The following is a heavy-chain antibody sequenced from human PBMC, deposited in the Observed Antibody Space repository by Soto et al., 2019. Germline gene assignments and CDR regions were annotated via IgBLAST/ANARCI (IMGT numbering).Heavy chain of an antibody. CDR2: ISSSGSTI. CDR1: GFTFSDYY. CDR3: ARGSRSLTGSGLFVGDYYMDV. Sequence: GGSLRLSCAASGFTFSDYYMSWIRQAPGKGLEWVSYISSSGSTIYYADSVKGRFTISRDNAKNSLYLKMNSLRAEDTAVYYCARGSRSLTGSGLFVGDYYMDVWGKGTTVTVSS. J-gene: IGHJ6*03. V-gene: IGHV3-11*01. D-gene: IGHD3-3*01.